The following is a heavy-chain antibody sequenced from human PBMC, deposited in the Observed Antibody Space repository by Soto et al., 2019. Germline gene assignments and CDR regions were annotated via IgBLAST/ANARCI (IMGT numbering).Heavy chain of an antibody. CDR1: GGSISSGGYY. V-gene: IGHV4-31*03. CDR3: ASSVRSYPFSYYFDY. J-gene: IGHJ4*02. Sequence: SETLSLTCTVSGGSISSGGYYWSWIRQHPGKGLEWIGYIYYSGSTYYNPSLKSRVTISVDTFKNQFSLKLSSVTAADTAVYYCASSVRSYPFSYYFDYWGQGTLVTVSS. D-gene: IGHD3-16*02. CDR2: IYYSGST.